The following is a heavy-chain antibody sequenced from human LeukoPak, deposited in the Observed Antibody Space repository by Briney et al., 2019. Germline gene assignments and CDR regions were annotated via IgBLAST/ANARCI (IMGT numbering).Heavy chain of an antibody. V-gene: IGHV3-23*01. Sequence: PGGSLRLSCAASGFTFISSWMTWVRQAPGKGLEWVPSITGSGQGTYYADSVKGRFSVSRDNSQNTVFLHMNSLRADDTALYYCSKDPNGDYVGAFDMWGPGTMVTVSS. CDR2: ITGSGQGT. CDR3: SKDPNGDYVGAFDM. D-gene: IGHD4-17*01. CDR1: GFTFISSW. J-gene: IGHJ3*02.